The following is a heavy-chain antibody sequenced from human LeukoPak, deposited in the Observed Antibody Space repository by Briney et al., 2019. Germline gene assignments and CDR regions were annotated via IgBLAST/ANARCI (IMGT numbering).Heavy chain of an antibody. CDR3: GRSLYCSGGTCYFDY. J-gene: IGHJ4*02. CDR1: GGSISGYY. V-gene: IGHV4-4*07. CDR2: IYTSGST. Sequence: PSETLSLTCTVSGGSISGYYWSWIRQPAGKGLEWIGRIYTSGSTNYNPSLKSRVTMSVTTSKNQFSLKLTAVAAADTAVYYCGRSLYCSGGTCYFDYWGQGTLVTVSS. D-gene: IGHD2-15*01.